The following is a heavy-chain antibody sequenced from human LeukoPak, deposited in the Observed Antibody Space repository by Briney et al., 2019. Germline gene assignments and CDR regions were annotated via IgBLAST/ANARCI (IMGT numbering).Heavy chain of an antibody. CDR2: VSGSGGST. CDR3: AKGGIQLWYYLDY. Sequence: GGSLRLSCAASGFTFSSYAMTWVRQAPGKGLEWVSSVSGSGGSTSYADSVKGRFTISRDNSMNTLFLQMNSLRPEGTAVYYCAKGGIQLWYYLDYWGQGTLVTVSS. J-gene: IGHJ4*02. V-gene: IGHV3-23*01. CDR1: GFTFSSYA. D-gene: IGHD5-18*01.